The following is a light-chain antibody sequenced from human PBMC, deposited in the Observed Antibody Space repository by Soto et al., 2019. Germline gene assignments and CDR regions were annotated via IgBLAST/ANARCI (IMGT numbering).Light chain of an antibody. J-gene: IGKJ1*01. CDR2: RVS. V-gene: IGKV3-20*01. CDR3: QHYGDSSWT. CDR1: QSVSSTL. Sequence: ELVLTQSPVALSLSSGERATLSCRASQSVSSTLLTGYHQKPGQSPRLLIYRVSSRATGTPDRFSGSGSGTDFSLTMSRVEPEDFAVYFCQHYGDSSWTVGQGSRVEIK.